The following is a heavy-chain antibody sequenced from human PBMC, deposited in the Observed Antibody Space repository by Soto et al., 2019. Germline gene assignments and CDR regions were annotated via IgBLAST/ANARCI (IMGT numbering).Heavy chain of an antibody. J-gene: IGHJ4*02. CDR2: INPNSGGT. V-gene: IGHV1-2*04. CDR1: GDTFTGYY. Sequence: EASVKVSCKACGDTFTGYYMHWVRQAPGQGLEWMGWINPNSGGTNYAQKFQGWVTMTRDTSTSTAYMDLRSLRSDDTAVYYCARVAPPSDYWGQGTLVTVS. CDR3: ARVAPPSDY.